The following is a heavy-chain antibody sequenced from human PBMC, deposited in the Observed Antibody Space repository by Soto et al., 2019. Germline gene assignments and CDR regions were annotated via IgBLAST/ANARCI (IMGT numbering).Heavy chain of an antibody. CDR2: ISSSSSTI. CDR1: GFTFSSYS. Sequence: GGSLRLSCAASGFTFSSYSMNWVRQAPGKGLEWVSYISSSSSTIYYADSVKGRFTISRDNAKNSLYLQMNSLRDEDTAVYYCARELGLLTGYDGMDVWGQGTTVTVSS. J-gene: IGHJ6*02. D-gene: IGHD7-27*01. V-gene: IGHV3-48*02. CDR3: ARELGLLTGYDGMDV.